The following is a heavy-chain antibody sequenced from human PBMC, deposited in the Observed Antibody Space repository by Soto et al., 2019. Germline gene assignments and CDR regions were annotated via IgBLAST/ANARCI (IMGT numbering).Heavy chain of an antibody. J-gene: IGHJ6*03. Sequence: EVQLVESGGGLVKPGGSLRLSCAASGFSFTDYSMNWVRQAPGKGLEWVSSISGSSSYIYYADSLKGRFTVSRDNAERSLFLQMNSLGAEDTAVNYCARDGAYCSGTGCRDYYHYMDVWGKGTTVTVSS. D-gene: IGHD2-2*01. CDR3: ARDGAYCSGTGCRDYYHYMDV. CDR2: ISGSSSYI. V-gene: IGHV3-21*01. CDR1: GFSFTDYS.